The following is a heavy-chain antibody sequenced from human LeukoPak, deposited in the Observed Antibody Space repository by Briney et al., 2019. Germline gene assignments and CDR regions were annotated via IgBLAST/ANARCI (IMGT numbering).Heavy chain of an antibody. CDR1: GGSISSSSYY. V-gene: IGHV4-39*01. CDR2: IYYSGST. CDR3: ASHLGYCSGGSCVTFDY. J-gene: IGHJ4*02. D-gene: IGHD2-15*01. Sequence: SETLSLTCTVSGGSISSSSYYWGWIRQPPGKGLEWIGSIYYSGSTYYNPSLKSRVTISVDTSKNQFSLKLSSVTAADTAVYYCASHLGYCSGGSCVTFDYWGQGTLVTVSS.